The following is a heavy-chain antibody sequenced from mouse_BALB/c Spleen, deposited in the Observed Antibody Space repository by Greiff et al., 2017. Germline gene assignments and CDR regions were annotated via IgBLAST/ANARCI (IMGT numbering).Heavy chain of an antibody. CDR2: ISYDGSN. CDR1: GYSITSGYY. V-gene: IGHV3-6*02. D-gene: IGHD2-1*01. Sequence: VQLQQSGPGLVKPSQSLSLTCSVTGYSITSGYYWNWIRQFPGNKLEWMGYISYDGSNNYNPSLKNRISITRDTSKNQFFLKLNSVTTEDTATYYCAREGGNYDAMDYWGQGTSVTVSS. CDR3: AREGGNYDAMDY. J-gene: IGHJ4*01.